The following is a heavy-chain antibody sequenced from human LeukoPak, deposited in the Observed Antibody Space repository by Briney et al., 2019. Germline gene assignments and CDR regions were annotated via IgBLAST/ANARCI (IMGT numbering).Heavy chain of an antibody. V-gene: IGHV3-23*01. J-gene: IGHJ5*02. CDR2: IYENGGTT. CDR3: AKSTADYYGSGSYYNEGWFDP. Sequence: PGGSLRLSCVGSGFTFRSHAMSWVRQAPEKGLEFVSGIYENGGTTYYADSVKGRFSISRDNSKNTLYLQMDSLRGEDTAVYYCAKSTADYYGSGSYYNEGWFDPWGQGTLVTVSS. CDR1: GFTFRSHA. D-gene: IGHD3-10*01.